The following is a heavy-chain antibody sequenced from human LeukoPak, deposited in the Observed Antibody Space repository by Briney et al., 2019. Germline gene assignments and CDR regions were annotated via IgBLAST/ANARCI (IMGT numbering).Heavy chain of an antibody. CDR3: ARGAAEYFQH. D-gene: IGHD2-15*01. Sequence: ASVKVSCKASGGTFSSYAISWVRQAPGQGLEWMGGIIPIFGTANYAQKFQGRVTITTDESTSTAYMELRSLRSEDTAVYYCARGAAEYFQHWGQGTLVTVSS. J-gene: IGHJ1*01. CDR1: GGTFSSYA. CDR2: IIPIFGTA. V-gene: IGHV1-69*05.